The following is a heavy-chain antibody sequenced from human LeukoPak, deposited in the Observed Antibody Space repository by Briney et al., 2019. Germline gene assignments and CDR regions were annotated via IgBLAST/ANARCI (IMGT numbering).Heavy chain of an antibody. CDR3: ARHPFGGNSEGVDY. CDR1: GSSFATYW. CDR2: IYPSDSDT. Sequence: GESLKISCQGSGSSFATYWIGWVRPLPGKGLEWMGIIYPSDSDTRYSPSFQGQVTISADKSISTAYLQWSSLKASDTAMYYCARHPFGGNSEGVDYWGQGTLVTVSS. D-gene: IGHD4-23*01. J-gene: IGHJ4*02. V-gene: IGHV5-51*01.